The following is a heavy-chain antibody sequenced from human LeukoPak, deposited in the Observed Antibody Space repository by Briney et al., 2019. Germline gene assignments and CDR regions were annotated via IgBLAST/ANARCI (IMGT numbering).Heavy chain of an antibody. D-gene: IGHD1-26*01. J-gene: IGHJ4*02. CDR1: GFTFSGSA. Sequence: GGSLRLSCAASGFTFSGSAIHWVRQASGRGLEWVGRIRSKANSYATAYGASVKGRFTISRGDSKNTAYLQMNSLRTEDTAVYYCTRSGNSGMIQDYYLEYWGQGTLVTVSS. CDR2: IRSKANSYAT. CDR3: TRSGNSGMIQDYYLEY. V-gene: IGHV3-73*01.